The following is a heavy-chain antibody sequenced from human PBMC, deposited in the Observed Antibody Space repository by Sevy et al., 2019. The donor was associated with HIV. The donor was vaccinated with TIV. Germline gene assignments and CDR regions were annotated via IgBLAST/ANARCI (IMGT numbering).Heavy chain of an antibody. J-gene: IGHJ6*02. CDR2: INGKGRST. D-gene: IGHD2-2*01. Sequence: GGSLRLSCAASGFTFSGYAMNWVRQAPGKGLEWVSAINGKGRSTHYADSVEGRFTISRDNSKNTLDLQMNSLRAEDTAVYYCAKTINSGGGVVPAANYHYYGLDVWGQGTTVTVSS. V-gene: IGHV3-23*01. CDR3: AKTINSGGGVVPAANYHYYGLDV. CDR1: GFTFSGYA.